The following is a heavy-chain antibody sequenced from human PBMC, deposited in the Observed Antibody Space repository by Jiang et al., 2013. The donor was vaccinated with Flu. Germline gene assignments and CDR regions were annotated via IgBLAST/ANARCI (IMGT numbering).Heavy chain of an antibody. D-gene: IGHD2-2*02. Sequence: CSGLVKPLRRPCPSPALSLVAPSVVTTRSWIRQPPGKGLEWIGYIYYSGSTNYNPSLKSRVTISVDTSKNQFSLKLSSVTAADTAVYYCARRLYLDYWGQGTLVTVSS. CDR3: ARRLYLDY. CDR2: IYYSGST. J-gene: IGHJ4*02. V-gene: IGHV4-59*08. CDR1: VAPSVVTT.